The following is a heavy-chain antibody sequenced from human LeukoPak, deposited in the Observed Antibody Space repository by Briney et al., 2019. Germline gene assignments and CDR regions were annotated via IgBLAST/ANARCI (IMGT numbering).Heavy chain of an antibody. J-gene: IGHJ5*02. CDR1: GFTFSSYA. Sequence: PGGSLRLSCAASGFTFSSYAMSWVRQAPGKGLEWVSAISGSGGSTYYADSVKGRFTISRDNAKNSLYLQMNSLRAEDTAVYYCAREIREYSSGWYDWFDPWGQGTLVTVSS. V-gene: IGHV3-23*01. CDR3: AREIREYSSGWYDWFDP. CDR2: ISGSGGST. D-gene: IGHD6-19*01.